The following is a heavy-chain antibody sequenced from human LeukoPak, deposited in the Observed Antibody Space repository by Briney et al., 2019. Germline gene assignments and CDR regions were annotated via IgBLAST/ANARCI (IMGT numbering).Heavy chain of an antibody. CDR3: AREYYYDSSGVFDY. J-gene: IGHJ4*02. CDR1: GFTFCDYY. D-gene: IGHD3-22*01. V-gene: IGHV3-11*01. CDR2: ISSSGSTI. Sequence: GGSLRLSCAASGFTFCDYYMSWNRQAPGKGLEWVSYISSSGSTIYYADSVKGRFTISRDNAKNSLYLQMNSLRAEDTAVYYCAREYYYDSSGVFDYWGQGTLVTVYS.